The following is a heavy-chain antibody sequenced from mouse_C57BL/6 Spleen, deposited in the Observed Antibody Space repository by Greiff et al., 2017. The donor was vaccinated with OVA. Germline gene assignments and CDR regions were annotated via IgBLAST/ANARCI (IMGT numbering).Heavy chain of an antibody. Sequence: QVQLQQSGPELVKPGASVKISCKASGYAFSSSWMNWVKQRPGKGLEWIGRIYPGDGDTNYNGKFKGKATLTADKSSSTAYMQLSSLTSEDSAVYVCARSGTAVVGEFDYWGQGTTLTVSS. D-gene: IGHD1-1*01. CDR2: IYPGDGDT. V-gene: IGHV1-82*01. CDR1: GYAFSSSW. CDR3: ARSGTAVVGEFDY. J-gene: IGHJ2*01.